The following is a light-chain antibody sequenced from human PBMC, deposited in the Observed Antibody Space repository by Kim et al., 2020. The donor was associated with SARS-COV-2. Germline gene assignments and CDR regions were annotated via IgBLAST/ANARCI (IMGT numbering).Light chain of an antibody. CDR3: QQSYSTPPRT. V-gene: IGKV1-39*01. Sequence: GDRVTITCRASQSISSYLNWYQQKPGKAPKLLIYAASSLQSGVSSRFSGSGSGTDFTLTISSLQPEDFASYYCQQSYSTPPRTF. CDR1: QSISSY. CDR2: AAS. J-gene: IGKJ1*01.